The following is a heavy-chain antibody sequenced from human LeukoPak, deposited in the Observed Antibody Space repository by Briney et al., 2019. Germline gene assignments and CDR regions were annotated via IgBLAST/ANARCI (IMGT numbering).Heavy chain of an antibody. CDR1: GFTFSSYS. Sequence: PGGSLRLSCAASGFTFSSYSINWVRQAPGKGLEWVSSISSSSSYIYYADSVKGRFTISRDNAKNSLYLQMNSLRAEDTAVYYCAREGSSWYRYNWFDPWGQGTLVTVSS. D-gene: IGHD6-13*01. CDR2: ISSSSSYI. CDR3: AREGSSWYRYNWFDP. V-gene: IGHV3-21*01. J-gene: IGHJ5*02.